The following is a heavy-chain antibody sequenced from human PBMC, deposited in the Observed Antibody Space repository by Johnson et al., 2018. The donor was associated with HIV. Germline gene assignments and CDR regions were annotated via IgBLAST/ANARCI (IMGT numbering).Heavy chain of an antibody. CDR1: GFTFSSYG. D-gene: IGHD2-2*01. J-gene: IGHJ3*02. Sequence: QVQLVESGGGVVQPGRSLRLSCAASGFTFSSYGMHWVRQAPGKGLEWVSGISGSGDSTYYADSVQGRFTISRDNSQNTLSLQMNSLRAEDTAVYYCARDEERYHAFDIWGQGTMVTVSS. CDR3: ARDEERYHAFDI. V-gene: IGHV3-NL1*01. CDR2: ISGSGDST.